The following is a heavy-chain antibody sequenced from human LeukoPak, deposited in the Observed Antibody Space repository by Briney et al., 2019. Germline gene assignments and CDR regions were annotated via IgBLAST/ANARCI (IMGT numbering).Heavy chain of an antibody. V-gene: IGHV4-34*01. CDR1: GGSFSGYY. J-gene: IGHJ4*02. D-gene: IGHD3-22*01. CDR3: ARDSSGYYSIDY. CDR2: INHSGST. Sequence: PSETLSLTCAVYGGSFSGYYWSWIRQPPGKGLEWIGEINHSGSTNYNPSLKSRVTISVDTSKNQFSPKLSSVTAADTAVYYCARDSSGYYSIDYWGQGTLVTVSS.